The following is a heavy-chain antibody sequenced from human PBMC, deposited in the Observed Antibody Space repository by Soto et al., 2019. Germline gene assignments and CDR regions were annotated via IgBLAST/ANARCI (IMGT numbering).Heavy chain of an antibody. CDR1: GDSISSGGYY. Sequence: QVQLQESGPGLVKPSQTLSLTCTVSGDSISSGGYYWNWIRQHPGKGLERSGYIYNSGNTYYNPSLRRRVTISVDTSKNQFSLKLTSVTAADTALYYCARRGAAANDPFDIWGQGTVVSVSS. CDR2: IYNSGNT. D-gene: IGHD6-13*01. J-gene: IGHJ3*02. CDR3: ARRGAAANDPFDI. V-gene: IGHV4-31*03.